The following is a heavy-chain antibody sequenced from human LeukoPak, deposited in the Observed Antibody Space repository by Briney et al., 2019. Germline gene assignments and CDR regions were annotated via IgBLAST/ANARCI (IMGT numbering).Heavy chain of an antibody. J-gene: IGHJ4*02. CDR1: GGSISIYY. Sequence: SETLSLTCTVSGGSISIYYWSWIRQPPGKGLEWIGYIYYSGSTNYNPSLKSRVTISVDTSKNQFSLKLSSVTAADTAVYYCARAMIVEEGFDYWGQGTLVTVSS. D-gene: IGHD3-22*01. V-gene: IGHV4-59*01. CDR2: IYYSGST. CDR3: ARAMIVEEGFDY.